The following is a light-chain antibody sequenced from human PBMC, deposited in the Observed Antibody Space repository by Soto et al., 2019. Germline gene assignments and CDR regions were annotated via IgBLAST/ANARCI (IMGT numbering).Light chain of an antibody. J-gene: IGKJ3*01. CDR2: AAS. CDR1: QGISTY. CDR3: QQTYRTPFT. V-gene: IGKV1-39*01. Sequence: DIQMTQSPSSLSASVGDRVTISCRASQGISTYLSWYQQKPGKAPKLLVYAASSFQSGVPSRFSGSGSGTDFTPTISSLQPEDFATYYCQQTYRTPFTFGPGTKV.